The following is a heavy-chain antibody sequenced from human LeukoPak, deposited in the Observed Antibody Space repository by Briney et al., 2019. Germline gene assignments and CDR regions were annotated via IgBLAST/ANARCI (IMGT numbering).Heavy chain of an antibody. CDR3: ARDSLKYSYGWIHDY. Sequence: ASVKVSCKASGYTFTSYYMHWVRQAPGQGLEWMGIINPSGGSTSYAQKFQGRVTMTRDVSTSTVYMELSSLRSEDTAVYYCARDSLKYSYGWIHDYWGQGTLVTVSS. CDR2: INPSGGST. CDR1: GYTFTSYY. D-gene: IGHD5-18*01. J-gene: IGHJ4*02. V-gene: IGHV1-46*01.